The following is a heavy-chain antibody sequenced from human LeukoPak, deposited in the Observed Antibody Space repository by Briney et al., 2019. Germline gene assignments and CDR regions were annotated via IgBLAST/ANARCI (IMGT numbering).Heavy chain of an antibody. CDR2: VNHSGST. J-gene: IGHJ6*03. V-gene: IGHV4-34*01. CDR3: ARRAEYSSPFYYYYYMDV. Sequence: KPSETLSLTCAVYVGSFSGYYWSWIRQPPGKGLEWIGEVNHSGSTNYNPSLRSRVSISADTSKNQFSLKLSSVTAADTAVYYCARRAEYSSPFYYYYYMDVWAKGTTVTVSS. CDR1: VGSFSGYY. D-gene: IGHD6-6*01.